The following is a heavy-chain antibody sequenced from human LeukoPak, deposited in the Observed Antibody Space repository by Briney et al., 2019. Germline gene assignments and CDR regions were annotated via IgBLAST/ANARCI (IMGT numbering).Heavy chain of an antibody. CDR1: GGSISSGSYY. CDR2: INHSGST. V-gene: IGHV4-39*07. CDR3: ARRSKQWLVPFDY. J-gene: IGHJ4*02. D-gene: IGHD6-19*01. Sequence: PSETLSLTCTVSGGSISSGSYYWSWIRQPPGKGLEWIGEINHSGSTNYNPSLKSRVTISVDTSKNQFSLKLSSVTAADTAVYYCARRSKQWLVPFDYWGQGTLVTVSS.